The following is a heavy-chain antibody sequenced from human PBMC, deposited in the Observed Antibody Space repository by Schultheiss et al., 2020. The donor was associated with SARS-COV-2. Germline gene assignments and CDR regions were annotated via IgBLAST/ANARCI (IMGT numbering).Heavy chain of an antibody. CDR2: LSYSGIT. Sequence: SETLSLTCTVSGGSIASYYWTWIRQSPGKGLEWIGSLSYSGITNYNPSLRSRVTTSVDTSKNQFSLKLSSVTAADTAVYYCARGRITMVQGVITGFDYWGQGTLVTVSS. CDR3: ARGRITMVQGVITGFDY. CDR1: GGSIASYY. D-gene: IGHD3-10*01. J-gene: IGHJ4*02. V-gene: IGHV4-59*12.